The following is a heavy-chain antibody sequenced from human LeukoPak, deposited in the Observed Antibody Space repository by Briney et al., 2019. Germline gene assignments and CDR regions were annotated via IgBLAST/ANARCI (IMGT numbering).Heavy chain of an antibody. CDR3: ARDGKGVLRFLEWLSPTDNWFDP. D-gene: IGHD3-3*01. J-gene: IGHJ5*02. CDR2: ISYDGSNK. Sequence: GGSLRLSCAASGFTFSSYAMHWVRQAPGKGLEWAAVISYDGSNKYYADSVKGRFTISRDNSKNTLYLQMNSLRAEDTAVYYCARDGKGVLRFLEWLSPTDNWFDPWGQGTLVTVSS. V-gene: IGHV3-30-3*01. CDR1: GFTFSSYA.